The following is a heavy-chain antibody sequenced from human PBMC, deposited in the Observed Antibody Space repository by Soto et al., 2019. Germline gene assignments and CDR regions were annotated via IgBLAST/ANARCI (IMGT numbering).Heavy chain of an antibody. CDR3: ANDRGIAVAGTDYYYYGMDV. V-gene: IGHV3-30*18. CDR1: GFTFSSYG. J-gene: IGHJ6*02. Sequence: GGSLRLSWAASGFTFSSYGMHWVRQAPGKGLEWVAVTSYDGSNKYYADSVKGRLTISRDNSKNTLYLQMNSLRAEDTAVYYCANDRGIAVAGTDYYYYGMDVWGQGTTVTVSS. D-gene: IGHD6-19*01. CDR2: TSYDGSNK.